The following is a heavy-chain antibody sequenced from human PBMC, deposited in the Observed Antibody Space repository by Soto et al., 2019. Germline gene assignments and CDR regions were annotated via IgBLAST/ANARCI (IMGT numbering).Heavy chain of an antibody. CDR1: GGSISSGGYY. CDR3: AREPKYGGYVTSYDY. V-gene: IGHV4-31*03. D-gene: IGHD5-12*01. Sequence: SLTCTVSGGSISSGGYYWRWIRQHPGKGLEWIGYIYYSGSTYYNPSLKSRVTISVDTSKNQFSLKLSSVTAADTAVYYCAREPKYGGYVTSYDYWGQGTLVTVSS. J-gene: IGHJ4*02. CDR2: IYYSGST.